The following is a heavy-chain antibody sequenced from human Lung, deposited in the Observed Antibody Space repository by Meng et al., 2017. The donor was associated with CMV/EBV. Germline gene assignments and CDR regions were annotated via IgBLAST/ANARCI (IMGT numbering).Heavy chain of an antibody. CDR2: IYYSGST. V-gene: IGHV4-61*01. Sequence: SEXXSLTCTVSGGSVSNDRYFWGWIRQTPGKRLEWLGYIYYSGSTYYNPALKSRVTISVDTSKNQFSLRLSSVTVADTAIFYCVRDEIVGATTRGIDVWARGTXVTVSS. J-gene: IGHJ6*02. CDR3: VRDEIVGATTRGIDV. D-gene: IGHD1-26*01. CDR1: GGSVSNDRYF.